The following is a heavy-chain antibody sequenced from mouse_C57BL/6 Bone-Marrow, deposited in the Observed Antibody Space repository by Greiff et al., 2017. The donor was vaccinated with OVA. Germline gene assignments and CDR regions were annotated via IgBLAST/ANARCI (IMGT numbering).Heavy chain of an antibody. V-gene: IGHV1-81*01. Sequence: VKLQESGAELARPGASVKLSCKASGYTFTSYGISWVKQRPGQGLEWIGEIYPRSGNTYYNEKFKGKATLTADKSSSTAYMELRSLTSEDSAVYFCARFITTVVATDYWGQGTTLTVSS. CDR2: IYPRSGNT. CDR1: GYTFTSYG. D-gene: IGHD1-1*01. J-gene: IGHJ2*01. CDR3: ARFITTVVATDY.